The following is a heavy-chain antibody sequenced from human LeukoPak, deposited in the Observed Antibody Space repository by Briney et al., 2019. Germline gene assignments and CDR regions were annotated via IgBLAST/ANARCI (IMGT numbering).Heavy chain of an antibody. D-gene: IGHD1-14*01. J-gene: IGHJ5*02. CDR1: GFTFNSHG. V-gene: IGHV3-30*03. CDR3: ARRHLRGNTLRGGHHLDP. Sequence: GGSLRLSCSTSGFTFNSHGFHWVRQAPDKGLEWVAAISDDGLNTFYIDSVKGRFTISRDDSKNAVSLQMTSLRSEDTAMYYCARRHLRGNTLRGGHHLDPWGLGTLVAVSS. CDR2: ISDDGLNT.